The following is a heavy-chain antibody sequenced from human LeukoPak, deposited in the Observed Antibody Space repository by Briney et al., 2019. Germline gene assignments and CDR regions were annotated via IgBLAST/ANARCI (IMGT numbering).Heavy chain of an antibody. CDR2: MFYSGST. V-gene: IGHV4-59*11. CDR3: ARGSDFGDY. J-gene: IGHJ4*02. Sequence: SETLSLTCTVSGGSISSHYWSWIRQPPGKGLEWIGYMFYSGSTNYNPSPKSRVTISINTSKNQFSLRLSSVTAADTAVYYCARGSDFGDYWGQGTLVTVSS. D-gene: IGHD4-17*01. CDR1: GGSISSHY.